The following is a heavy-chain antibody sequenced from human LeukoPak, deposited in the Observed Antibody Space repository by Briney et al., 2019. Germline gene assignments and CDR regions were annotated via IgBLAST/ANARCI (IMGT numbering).Heavy chain of an antibody. D-gene: IGHD1-26*01. V-gene: IGHV4-34*01. Sequence: PSETLSLTCTVSGGSISGYYWSWIRQPPGKGLEWIGEIHHSGSTDYNPSLKSRVTISPDKSKNQFSLTLTSVTAADTAVYFCARAPLSGTYYTDAFDIWGQGTMVTVSS. CDR3: ARAPLSGTYYTDAFDI. CDR1: GGSISGYY. CDR2: IHHSGST. J-gene: IGHJ3*02.